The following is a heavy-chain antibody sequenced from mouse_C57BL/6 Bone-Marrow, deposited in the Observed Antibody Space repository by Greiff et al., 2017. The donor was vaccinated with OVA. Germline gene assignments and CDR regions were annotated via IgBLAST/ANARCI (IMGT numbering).Heavy chain of an antibody. D-gene: IGHD4-1*01. CDR3: ARCEVGRCFDY. J-gene: IGHJ2*01. V-gene: IGHV1-81*01. Sequence: VQLQQSGAELARPGASVKLSCKASGYTFTSYGISWVKQRTGQGLEWIGEIYPRSGNTYYNEKFKGKATLTADKSSSTAYMELRSLTSEDSAVYFCARCEVGRCFDYWGQGTTLTVSS. CDR2: IYPRSGNT. CDR1: GYTFTSYG.